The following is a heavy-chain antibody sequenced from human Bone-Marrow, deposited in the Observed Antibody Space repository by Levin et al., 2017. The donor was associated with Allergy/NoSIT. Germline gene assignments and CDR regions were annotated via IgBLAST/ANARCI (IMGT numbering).Heavy chain of an antibody. CDR3: SADEWI. J-gene: IGHJ4*02. D-gene: IGHD3-3*01. Sequence: GGSLRLSCAASGLTFTDSWMSWVRQAPGQGLEKVARIQPKSDGGTTDYPASVRGRFIISRDESTNTLYLQMNSLKSEDTAVYYCSADEWIWGQGTLVTVSS. V-gene: IGHV3-15*01. CDR1: GLTFTDSW. CDR2: IQPKSDGGTT.